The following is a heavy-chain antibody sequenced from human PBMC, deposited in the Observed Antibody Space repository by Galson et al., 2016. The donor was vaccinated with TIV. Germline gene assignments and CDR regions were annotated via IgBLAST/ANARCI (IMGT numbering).Heavy chain of an antibody. V-gene: IGHV1-2*02. CDR3: ARDGSYGLDV. Sequence: CKASGYTFSAYYVHWVRQAPGQGLVWMGWINPNTGGTNYAQKFQGRVSMTRDKSISTAYMELTRLKSDDTALYYCARDGSYGLDVWGQGTTVTVSS. CDR2: INPNTGGT. J-gene: IGHJ6*02. CDR1: GYTFSAYY.